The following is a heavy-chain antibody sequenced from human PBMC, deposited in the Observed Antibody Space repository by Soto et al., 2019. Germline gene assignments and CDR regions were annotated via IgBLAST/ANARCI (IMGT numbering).Heavy chain of an antibody. Sequence: QVQLQESGPGLVKPSGTLSLTCAVSGDAISSSNWWSWVRQPPGKGLEWIGEIYHSGSTNYNPSLMSRVTISVDKSMNQFSLNLNSVTAADTAVYYCARHSGSYFRDYWGQGTLVTVSS. CDR2: IYHSGST. D-gene: IGHD1-26*01. J-gene: IGHJ4*02. CDR3: ARHSGSYFRDY. CDR1: GDAISSSNW. V-gene: IGHV4-4*02.